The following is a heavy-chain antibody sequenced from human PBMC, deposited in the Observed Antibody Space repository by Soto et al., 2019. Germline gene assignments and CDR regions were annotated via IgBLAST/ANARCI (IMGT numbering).Heavy chain of an antibody. J-gene: IGHJ6*02. CDR3: ARDKIPGLLDYYYGMDV. CDR1: GGSISSGGYY. Sequence: SETLSLTCTVSGGSISSGGYYWSWIRQHPGKGLEWIGYIYYSGSTYYNPSLKSRVTISVDTSKNQFSLKLSSVTAADTAVYYCARDKIPGLLDYYYGMDVWGQGTTVTVSS. D-gene: IGHD1-26*01. CDR2: IYYSGST. V-gene: IGHV4-31*03.